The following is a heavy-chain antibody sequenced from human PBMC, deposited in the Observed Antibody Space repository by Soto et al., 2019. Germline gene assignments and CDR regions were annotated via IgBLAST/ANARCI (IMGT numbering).Heavy chain of an antibody. J-gene: IGHJ1*01. CDR3: AKVGIGYRLSTSCNPVPY. CDR1: GFTFSSYA. Sequence: GGSLRLSCAASGFTFSSYAMSWVRQAPGKGLEWVSAISGSGGSTDYADSVKGRFTISRDNSKNTLYLQMNSLRAEDTAVYYCAKVGIGYRLSTSCNPVPYWAQGTLVTVSS. D-gene: IGHD2-2*01. CDR2: ISGSGGST. V-gene: IGHV3-23*01.